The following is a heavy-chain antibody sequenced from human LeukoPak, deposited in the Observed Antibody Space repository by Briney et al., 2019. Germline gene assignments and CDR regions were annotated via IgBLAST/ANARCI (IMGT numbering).Heavy chain of an antibody. J-gene: IGHJ3*02. CDR3: ARARGVVVAARNDAFDI. CDR2: IYCSGST. Sequence: SETLSLTCTVSGGSISSYYWSWIRQPPGKGLEWIGYIYCSGSTNYNPSLKSRVTISVDTSKNQFSLKLSSVTAADTAVYYCARARGVVVAARNDAFDIWGQGTMVTVSS. V-gene: IGHV4-59*01. CDR1: GGSISSYY. D-gene: IGHD2-15*01.